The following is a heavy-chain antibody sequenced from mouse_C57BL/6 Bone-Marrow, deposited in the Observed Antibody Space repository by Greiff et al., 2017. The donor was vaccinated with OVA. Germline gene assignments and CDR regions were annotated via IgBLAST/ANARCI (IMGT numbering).Heavy chain of an antibody. D-gene: IGHD2-10*02. J-gene: IGHJ4*01. V-gene: IGHV5-12*01. CDR3: ARGYGSEAMDY. CDR1: GFTFSDYY. CDR2: ISNGGGST. Sequence: EVKLVESGGGLVQPGGSLKLSCAASGFTFSDYYMYWVRQTPEKRLEWVAYISNGGGSTYYPDTVKGRFTISRDNAKNTLYLQMSRLKSEDTAMYYCARGYGSEAMDYWGQGTSVTVSS.